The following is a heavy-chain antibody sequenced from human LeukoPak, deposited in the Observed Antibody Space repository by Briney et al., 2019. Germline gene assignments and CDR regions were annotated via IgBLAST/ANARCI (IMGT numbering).Heavy chain of an antibody. CDR3: AREISPYCGGDCYRPFDY. D-gene: IGHD2-21*02. CDR2: INHSGST. V-gene: IGHV4-34*01. CDR1: GGSFSGYY. J-gene: IGHJ4*02. Sequence: MPSETLSLTCAVYGGSFSGYYWSWIRQPPGKGLEWIGEINHSGSTNYNPSLKSRVTISVDTSKNQFSLKLSSVTAADTAVYYCAREISPYCGGDCYRPFDYWGQGTLVTVSS.